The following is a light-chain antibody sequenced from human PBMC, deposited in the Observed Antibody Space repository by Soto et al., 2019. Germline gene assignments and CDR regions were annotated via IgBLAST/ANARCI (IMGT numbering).Light chain of an antibody. CDR3: SSYSISTAYL. Sequence: QSVLTQPASVSGSPGQSITISCTGTSSDVGGYDYVSWYQLHPGKAPKLMVFEVNNRPSGVSYRFSGSKSGNTASLTISGLQAEVESDYFCSSYSISTAYLFGTGTKV. CDR1: SSDVGGYDY. J-gene: IGLJ1*01. CDR2: EVN. V-gene: IGLV2-14*01.